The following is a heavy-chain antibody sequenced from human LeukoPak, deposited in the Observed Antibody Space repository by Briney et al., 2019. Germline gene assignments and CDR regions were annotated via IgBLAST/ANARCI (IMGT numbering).Heavy chain of an antibody. CDR3: ASLTTADAFDI. CDR1: GGSFSGYY. V-gene: IGHV4-34*01. D-gene: IGHD3-22*01. J-gene: IGHJ3*02. Sequence: PSETLSLTCAVYGGSFSGYYWGWIRQPPGKGLEWIGSIYYSGSTYYNPSLKSRVTISVDTSKNQFSLKLSSVTAADTAVFYCASLTTADAFDIWGQGTMVTVSS. CDR2: IYYSGST.